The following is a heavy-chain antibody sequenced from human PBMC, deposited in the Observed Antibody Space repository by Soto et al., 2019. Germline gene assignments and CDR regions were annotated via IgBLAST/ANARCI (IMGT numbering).Heavy chain of an antibody. CDR1: GYSFNTYW. Sequence: GDSLKISCKASGYSFNTYWIGWVRQMSGKGLEGMGIIYPGDSDTRYSPSFRVQVIISADKSISTAYLQWSSLKASDTAIYYCARQLGFCRSNSCLIEGLHXWGQGTLVTVSX. V-gene: IGHV5-51*01. J-gene: IGHJ5*02. D-gene: IGHD2-2*01. CDR3: ARQLGFCRSNSCLIEGLHX. CDR2: IYPGDSDT.